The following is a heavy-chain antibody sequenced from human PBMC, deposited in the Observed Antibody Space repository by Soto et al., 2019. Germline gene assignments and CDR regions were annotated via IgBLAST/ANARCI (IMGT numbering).Heavy chain of an antibody. Sequence: SETLSLTCHVSVGSISTYYWSWIRQPPGKGPEWIGYINYSGSSNYNPSLKSRVTISVDTSKKQVSLKLSSVTAADTAVYFCGSHADYSDNWLDSWGQGTLVTVSS. D-gene: IGHD6-13*01. V-gene: IGHV4-59*08. CDR3: GSHADYSDNWLDS. CDR2: INYSGSS. CDR1: VGSISTYY. J-gene: IGHJ5*01.